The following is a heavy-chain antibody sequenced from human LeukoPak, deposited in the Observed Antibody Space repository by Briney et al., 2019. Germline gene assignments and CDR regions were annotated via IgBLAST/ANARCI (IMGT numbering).Heavy chain of an antibody. CDR1: GFTFRSYG. CDR2: ISGSDITT. Sequence: GGSLRLSCAASGFTFRSYGMSWVRQAPGKGLEWVSAISGSDITTYYADSVKGRFTISRGNSKNTLYLQMNSLRAEDTAVYYCATTPTYDILTGYYIDYWGQGTLVTVSS. J-gene: IGHJ4*02. V-gene: IGHV3-23*01. D-gene: IGHD3-9*01. CDR3: ATTPTYDILTGYYIDY.